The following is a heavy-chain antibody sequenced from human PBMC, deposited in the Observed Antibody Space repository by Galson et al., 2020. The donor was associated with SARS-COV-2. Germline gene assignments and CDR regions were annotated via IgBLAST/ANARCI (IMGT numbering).Heavy chain of an antibody. CDR1: AFTFSSYW. V-gene: IGHV3-74*01. Sequence: EWSLRLSCPASAFTFSSYWMHWVRQATGKGLVWVSRINSDGSSTSYADSVKGRVTISRDNVKNTLYLQMNSLRAEDTAVYYCARGMSFGFVAALDYWGQGTLVTVAS. D-gene: IGHD6-6*01. CDR3: ARGMSFGFVAALDY. CDR2: INSDGSST. J-gene: IGHJ4*02.